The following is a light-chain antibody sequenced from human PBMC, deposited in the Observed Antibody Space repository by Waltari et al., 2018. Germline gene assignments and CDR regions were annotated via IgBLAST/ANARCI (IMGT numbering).Light chain of an antibody. J-gene: IGKJ2*01. Sequence: EIVLTQSPGTLSLSPGERATLSCRASQSVSSSYLAWYQQKPGQAPRLLIYVASSRATGIPDRFSGRGSGTDFTLTISRLEPEDFAVYYCQQYGSSPYTFGQGTKLEIK. CDR3: QQYGSSPYT. CDR1: QSVSSSY. CDR2: VAS. V-gene: IGKV3-20*01.